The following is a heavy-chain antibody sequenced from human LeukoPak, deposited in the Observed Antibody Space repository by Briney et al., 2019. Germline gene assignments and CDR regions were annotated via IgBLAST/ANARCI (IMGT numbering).Heavy chain of an antibody. Sequence: GGSLRLSCAASGFTFSTYWMSWVRQAPGKGLEWVAFIRYDGSNKYYADSVKGRFTISRHNAKRSLYLQMNSLRAEDTAVYYCARDLGGYGDYGTNFDYWGQGTLVTVSS. CDR2: IRYDGSNK. V-gene: IGHV3-30*02. CDR3: ARDLGGYGDYGTNFDY. D-gene: IGHD4-17*01. CDR1: GFTFSTYW. J-gene: IGHJ4*02.